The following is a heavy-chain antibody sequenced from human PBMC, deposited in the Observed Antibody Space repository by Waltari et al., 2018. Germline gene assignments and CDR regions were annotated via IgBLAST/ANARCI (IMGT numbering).Heavy chain of an antibody. CDR3: ARDSTGYKPVDY. J-gene: IGHJ4*02. D-gene: IGHD3-10*01. CDR2: KEEDGSGT. V-gene: IGHV3-7*01. Sequence: EVRLVASGGGLVPPGGSLRLSCEASGFTFSTYWMTWVRQAPGKGLGWVGNKEEDGSGTYYADSVKGRFNISRDNAKTSLDRKMSGLRADDAAVEYCARDSTGYKPVDYWGEGTLVTVSS. CDR1: GFTFSTYW.